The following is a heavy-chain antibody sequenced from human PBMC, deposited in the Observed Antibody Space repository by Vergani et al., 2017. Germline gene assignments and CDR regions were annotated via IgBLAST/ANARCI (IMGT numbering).Heavy chain of an antibody. Sequence: QVKLQESGPGLVKPSETLSLTCTFSGSSVNSYSLSWIRQPPGKGLEWMGYVSFRGDTLYDPSGKGRMTISLNTSSNQFSLYLTSVTAADTAVYYCARSRIYYGAGSPDYWGQGTLGTVSS. CDR2: VSFRGDT. V-gene: IGHV4-59*02. CDR1: GSSVNSYS. D-gene: IGHD3-10*01. CDR3: ARSRIYYGAGSPDY. J-gene: IGHJ4*02.